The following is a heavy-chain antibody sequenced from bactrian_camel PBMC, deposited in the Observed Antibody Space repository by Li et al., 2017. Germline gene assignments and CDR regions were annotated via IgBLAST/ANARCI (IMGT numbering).Heavy chain of an antibody. CDR2: ISADGNSR. D-gene: IGHD2*01. Sequence: LVESGGDSVQPGGSLRLSCEVSGLTYTSYCMGWFRQVPGKEREGVATISADGNSRFYGASVKGRFTISRDNAKNTLYLHMNSLNSEDTAMYYCAADAGKYYAAAKAPDMDYRGQGTQVTVS. CDR3: AADAGKYYAAAKAPDMDY. J-gene: IGHJ4*01. V-gene: IGHV3S1*01. CDR1: GLTYTSYC.